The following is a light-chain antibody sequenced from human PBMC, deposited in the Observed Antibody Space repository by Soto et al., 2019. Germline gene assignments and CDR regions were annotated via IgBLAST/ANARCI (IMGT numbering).Light chain of an antibody. CDR2: EVS. V-gene: IGLV2-8*01. J-gene: IGLJ1*01. CDR3: SSYAGSNNV. Sequence: QSALTQPPSASGSPGQSVTISCTGTSSDVGGYKYVSWYQQHPGKAPKLMIYEVSKRPSGVPDRFSGSKSGNTASLTVSGVQAEDEADYYCSSYAGSNNVFGTGTKLTVL. CDR1: SSDVGGYKY.